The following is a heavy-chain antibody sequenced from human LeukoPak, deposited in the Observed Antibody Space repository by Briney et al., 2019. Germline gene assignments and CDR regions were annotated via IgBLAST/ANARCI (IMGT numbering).Heavy chain of an antibody. CDR1: GFTFSSYA. CDR2: ISGSGGST. D-gene: IGHD3-3*01. CDR3: AKGSVLRFLEWSYTGDAFDI. J-gene: IGHJ3*02. Sequence: GGSLRLSCAASGFTFSSYAMSWVRQAPGKGLEWVSAISGSGGSTYYADSVKGRFTISRDNSKNTLYLQMNSPRAEDTAVYYCAKGSVLRFLEWSYTGDAFDIWGQGTMVTVSS. V-gene: IGHV3-23*01.